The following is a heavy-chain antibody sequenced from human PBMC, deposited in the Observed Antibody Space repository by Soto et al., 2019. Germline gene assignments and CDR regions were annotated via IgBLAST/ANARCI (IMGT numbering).Heavy chain of an antibody. Sequence: EVQLVESGGGLVQPGESLRLSCAASGFTFSSYWMHWVRQAPGKGLVWVSRINSDGSSTSYAGSVKGRFTSSRDNAKNTLYLQMNGLRAGDTAVYYCVRTSLVVAAATREDYWGQGTLVTVSS. D-gene: IGHD2-15*01. CDR3: VRTSLVVAAATREDY. J-gene: IGHJ4*02. CDR2: INSDGSST. CDR1: GFTFSSYW. V-gene: IGHV3-74*01.